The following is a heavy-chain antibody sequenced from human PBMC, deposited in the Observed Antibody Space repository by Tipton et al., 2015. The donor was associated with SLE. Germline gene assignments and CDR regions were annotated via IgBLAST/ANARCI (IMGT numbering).Heavy chain of an antibody. Sequence: TLSLTCTVSGGSISSSNDYWGWIRQPPGKGLEWIGSIFYTGDADYNPSLKSRVTISVDTSKNQFSLNLSSETAADTAVYYCARQDQLLSGGYTVRDYWGQGTLVTVSS. V-gene: IGHV4-39*01. CDR1: GGSISSSNDY. J-gene: IGHJ4*02. CDR3: ARQDQLLSGGYTVRDY. D-gene: IGHD2-2*01. CDR2: IFYTGDA.